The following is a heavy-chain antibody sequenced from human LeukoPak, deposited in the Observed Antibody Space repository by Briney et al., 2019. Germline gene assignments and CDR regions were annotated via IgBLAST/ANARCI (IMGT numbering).Heavy chain of an antibody. J-gene: IGHJ3*02. CDR3: ARRGAGGSYRAFDI. CDR1: GFTFSSYG. Sequence: GGSLRLSCAASGFTFSSYGMHWVRQALGKGLEWVAFIRYDGSNKYYADSVKGRFTISRDNSKNTLYLQMNSLRAEDTAVYYCARRGAGGSYRAFDIWGQGTMVTVSS. V-gene: IGHV3-30*02. CDR2: IRYDGSNK. D-gene: IGHD1-26*01.